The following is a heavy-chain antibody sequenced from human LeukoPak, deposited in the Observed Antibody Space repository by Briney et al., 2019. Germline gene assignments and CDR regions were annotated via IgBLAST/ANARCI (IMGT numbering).Heavy chain of an antibody. Sequence: GGSLRLSCAASGFTVSSNYMSWVRQAPGKGLEWVSVIYSGGSTYYADSVKGRFTISRDNSKNTLYLQMNSLRAEDTAVYYCARTPVVAAQDFDYWGQGTLVTVSS. CDR1: GFTVSSNY. CDR2: IYSGGST. D-gene: IGHD2-15*01. V-gene: IGHV3-66*01. J-gene: IGHJ4*02. CDR3: ARTPVVAAQDFDY.